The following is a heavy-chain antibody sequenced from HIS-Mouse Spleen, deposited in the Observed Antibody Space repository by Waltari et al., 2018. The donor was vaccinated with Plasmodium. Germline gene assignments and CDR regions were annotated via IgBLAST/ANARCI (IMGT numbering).Heavy chain of an antibody. Sequence: VPLQPWGAGLLMPSASLSLTCAAYGGSFCGYYWGGFRQPPGKGREWIGEINHSGCTNYNPSLNSRVTISVDTSKNQFSLKLSSVTAGDTAVYYCARGLRGHYWYFDLWGRGTLVTVSS. J-gene: IGHJ2*01. V-gene: IGHV4-34*01. CDR1: GGSFCGYY. D-gene: IGHD3-10*01. CDR2: INHSGCT. CDR3: ARGLRGHYWYFDL.